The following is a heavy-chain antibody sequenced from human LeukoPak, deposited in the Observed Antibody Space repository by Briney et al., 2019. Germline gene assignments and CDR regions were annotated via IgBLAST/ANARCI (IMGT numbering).Heavy chain of an antibody. CDR1: GFNLSSYE. J-gene: IGHJ6*02. CDR3: ARAYLAIAVPALYGMDV. D-gene: IGHD2-2*01. V-gene: IGHV3-48*03. CDR2: ISRSGSTK. Sequence: PGGSLRLSCAASGFNLSSYEMNWVRQAPGKGLEWVSYISRSGSTKYYADSVKGRFTISRDNAKNSLYLQMNSLGAEDTAVYYCARAYLAIAVPALYGMDVWGQGTTVTVSS.